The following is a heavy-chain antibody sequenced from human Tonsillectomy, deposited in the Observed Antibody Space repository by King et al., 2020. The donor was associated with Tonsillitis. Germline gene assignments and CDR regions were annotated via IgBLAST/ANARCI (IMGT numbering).Heavy chain of an antibody. J-gene: IGHJ4*02. CDR2: IYASGSA. CDR3: ARCPMQYSFDY. CDR1: GDSVTSYY. Sequence: QLQESGPGLVKPSETLSLTCSVSGDSVTSYYWNWIRQPAGKRLEWIGRIYASGSANYSPSLTSRVSMSIDTSKNQFSLRLSSVTAADTAVYYCARCPMQYSFDYWGQGALVTVSS. V-gene: IGHV4-4*07. D-gene: IGHD6-19*01.